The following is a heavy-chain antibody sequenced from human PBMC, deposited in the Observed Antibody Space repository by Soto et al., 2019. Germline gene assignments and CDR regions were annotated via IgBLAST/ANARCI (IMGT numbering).Heavy chain of an antibody. D-gene: IGHD3-3*01. CDR2: INHSGST. CDR1: GGSFSGYY. CDR3: ASSHLXDYDFWSGDYYYYGMDV. Sequence: SETLSLTCAVYGGSFSGYYWSWIRQPPGKGLEWIGEINHSGSTNYNPSLKSRVTISVDTSKNQFSLKLSSVTAADTAVYYCASSHLXDYDFWSGDYYYYGMDVWGQGTTVTVSS. V-gene: IGHV4-34*01. J-gene: IGHJ6*02.